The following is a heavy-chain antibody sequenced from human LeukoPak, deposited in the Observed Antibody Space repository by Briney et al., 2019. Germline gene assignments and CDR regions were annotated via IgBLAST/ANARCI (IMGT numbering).Heavy chain of an antibody. J-gene: IGHJ4*02. V-gene: IGHV3-23*01. CDR1: GLILRNYA. CDR2: ISGDGTET. CDR3: AKGGHYSFFDY. D-gene: IGHD4-11*01. Sequence: GGSLRLSCTASGLILRNYAMTWVRQAPRKGLEWVSTISGDGTETFYADSVKGRFTISRDNSKNTHYLQMSSLRAEDTGIYYCAKGGHYSFFDYWGQGTLVTVSS.